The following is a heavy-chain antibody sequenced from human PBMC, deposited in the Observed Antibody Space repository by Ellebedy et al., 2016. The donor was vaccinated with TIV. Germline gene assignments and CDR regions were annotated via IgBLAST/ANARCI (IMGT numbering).Heavy chain of an antibody. CDR2: ISGSGGST. D-gene: IGHD3-3*01. V-gene: IGHV3-23*01. J-gene: IGHJ6*03. Sequence: GGSLRLSXAASGFTFSSYAMSWVRQAPGKGLEWVSAISGSGGSTYYADSVKGRFTISRDNSKNTLYLQMNSLRAEDTAVYYCAKFGGRYYNFWSGYYRDPYYYYMDVWGKGTTVTVSS. CDR1: GFTFSSYA. CDR3: AKFGGRYYNFWSGYYRDPYYYYMDV.